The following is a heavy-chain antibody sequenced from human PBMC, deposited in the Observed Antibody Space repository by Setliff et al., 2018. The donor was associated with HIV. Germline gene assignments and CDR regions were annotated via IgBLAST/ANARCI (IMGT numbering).Heavy chain of an antibody. V-gene: IGHV3-7*01. D-gene: IGHD3-3*01. CDR3: ARPEFLAWSDAFDI. J-gene: IGHJ3*02. Sequence: HPGGSLRLSCAASGFSFSSYWMSWVRQAPGKGLEWVANIKQDGSEKYYVDSVKGRFTISRDNAKNSLYLQMNSLRAEDTAVYYCARPEFLAWSDAFDIWGQGTMVTVSS. CDR2: IKQDGSEK. CDR1: GFSFSSYW.